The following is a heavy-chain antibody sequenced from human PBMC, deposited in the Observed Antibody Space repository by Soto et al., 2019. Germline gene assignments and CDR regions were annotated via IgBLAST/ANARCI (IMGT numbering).Heavy chain of an antibody. CDR1: GFTFSSYW. V-gene: IGHV3-7*01. CDR2: IKQDGSDK. CDR3: ATSGAASGNY. D-gene: IGHD6-13*01. Sequence: EVHLVESGGGLVQPGGSLRLSCAASGFTFSSYWMSWVRQAPGKGLEWVANIKQDGSDKYYVDSVKGRFTISGDNAKNSQYLQMNSLRAEDPAVYYCATSGAASGNYWGQGTLVTVSS. J-gene: IGHJ4*02.